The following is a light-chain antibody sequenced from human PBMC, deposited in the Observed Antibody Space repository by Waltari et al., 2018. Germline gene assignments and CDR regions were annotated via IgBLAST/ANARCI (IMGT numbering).Light chain of an antibody. V-gene: IGLV1-36*01. CDR3: AAWDDSLSGYV. J-gene: IGLJ1*01. CDR1: SSNIGKNA. Sequence: SVLTQPPSVSEAPRQRVTISWSGSSSNIGKNAVNWYQQLPGKAPKLLIYYDDLLPSGVSDRFSGSKSGTSASLAISGLQSEDEADYYCAAWDDSLSGYVFGTGTKVTVL. CDR2: YDD.